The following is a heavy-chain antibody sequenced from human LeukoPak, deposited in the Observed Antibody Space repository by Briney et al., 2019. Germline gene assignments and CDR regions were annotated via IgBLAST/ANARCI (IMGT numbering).Heavy chain of an antibody. J-gene: IGHJ4*02. CDR2: INTNTATP. CDR3: ARDPTRSPGGGFFSLLGY. CDR1: GGTFSSYA. D-gene: IGHD3-22*01. V-gene: IGHV7-4-1*02. Sequence: EASVKVSCKASGGTFSSYAISWVRQAPGQGLEWMGWINTNTATPMYAQGFSGRFVFSLDVSDSTAYLHINSLEAGDTAVYYCARDPTRSPGGGFFSLLGYWGQGSLVTVSS.